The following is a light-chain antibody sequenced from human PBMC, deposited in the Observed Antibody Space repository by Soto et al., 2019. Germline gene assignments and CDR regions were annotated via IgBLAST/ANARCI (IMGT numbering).Light chain of an antibody. CDR3: QQYGTSPGLFT. CDR1: QSVSSDF. CDR2: GAS. J-gene: IGKJ3*01. Sequence: EIVLTQSPGSLSLSPGERATLSCRATQSVSSDFLAWYQQKPGQAPRLLIYGASSRATGIPDRFSGSGSGTDFTLTISSLEPEDFAVYYCQQYGTSPGLFTFGPGTKVDIK. V-gene: IGKV3-20*01.